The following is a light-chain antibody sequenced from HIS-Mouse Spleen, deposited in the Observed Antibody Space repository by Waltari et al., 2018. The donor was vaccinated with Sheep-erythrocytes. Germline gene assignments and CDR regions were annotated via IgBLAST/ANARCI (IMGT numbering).Light chain of an antibody. Sequence: DIVMTQSPLSLPVTPGEPASISCRSSQSLMHSNGYSYLDWYLQKPGQSPQLLIYLGSSWDSGVPYRFSGSGSGTDFTLTISRVEAEDFAVYYCMQALRSMYTFGQGTKLEIK. CDR1: QSLMHSNGYSY. V-gene: IGKV2-28*01. CDR3: MQALRSMYT. J-gene: IGKJ2*01. CDR2: LGS.